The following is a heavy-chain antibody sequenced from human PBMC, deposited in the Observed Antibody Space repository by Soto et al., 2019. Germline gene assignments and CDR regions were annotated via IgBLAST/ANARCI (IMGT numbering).Heavy chain of an antibody. D-gene: IGHD5-18*01. CDR3: ARAYLYSYGYTRWYSDL. CDR2: ISYSSSSI. Sequence: EVQLVESGGGLVKPGGSLRLSCAASGFTFSSYSMNWVRQAPGKGLEWVSSISYSSSSIYYADSVKGRFTISRDNAKNSLYLQMNSLRAEDTAVYYCARAYLYSYGYTRWYSDLWGRGTLVTVSS. V-gene: IGHV3-21*01. J-gene: IGHJ2*01. CDR1: GFTFSSYS.